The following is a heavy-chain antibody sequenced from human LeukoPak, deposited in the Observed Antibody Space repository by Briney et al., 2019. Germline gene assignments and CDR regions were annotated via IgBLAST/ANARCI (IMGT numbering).Heavy chain of an antibody. D-gene: IGHD1-26*01. Sequence: GGSQTLSCAPSGFTFSHYYATCIRQARGEGMGWVTFISINGTTIYYADSVKGRFTISRDNAKNLLHLQMNSLRAEDTAVYYCARDRVGATYYYYGMDVWGQVATVTV. CDR1: GFTFSHYY. J-gene: IGHJ6*02. CDR2: ISINGTTI. V-gene: IGHV3-11*01. CDR3: ARDRVGATYYYYGMDV.